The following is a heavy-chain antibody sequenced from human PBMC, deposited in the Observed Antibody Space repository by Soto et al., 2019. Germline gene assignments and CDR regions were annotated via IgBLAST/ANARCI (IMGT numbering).Heavy chain of an antibody. Sequence: ESGGGLVKPWGALRLSWAASDFTITNAWMNWVRQAPGKGLEWVGRIKTKAEGGATDYAAPLKGRFTISRDDSRNTLFPPTTSLKTEDIAVYYCTTGSVEGVWGQGATVTVSS. D-gene: IGHD2-15*01. CDR2: IKTKAEGGAT. CDR1: DFTITNAW. CDR3: TTGSVEGV. V-gene: IGHV3-15*07. J-gene: IGHJ6*02.